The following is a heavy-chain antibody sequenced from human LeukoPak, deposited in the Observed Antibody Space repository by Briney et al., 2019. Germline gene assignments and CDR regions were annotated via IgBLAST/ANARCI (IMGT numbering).Heavy chain of an antibody. CDR1: GYTFTSYG. J-gene: IGHJ6*02. V-gene: IGHV1-18*01. D-gene: IGHD3-10*01. Sequence: ASVKVSCKASGYTFTSYGISWVRQAPGQGLEWMGWISAYNGNTNYAQRLQGRVTMTTDTSTSTAYMELRSLRSDDTAVYYCARQEYYGSGSYGMDVWGQGTTVTVSS. CDR2: ISAYNGNT. CDR3: ARQEYYGSGSYGMDV.